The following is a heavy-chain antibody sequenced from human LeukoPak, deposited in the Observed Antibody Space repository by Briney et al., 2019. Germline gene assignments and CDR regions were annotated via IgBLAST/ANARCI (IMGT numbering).Heavy chain of an antibody. D-gene: IGHD1-14*01. Sequence: GGSLRLSCAVSGXTXXSYWMSWVRQAXXXXXXXXXNIKEDGSEKYYVDSVKGRFTISRDNSKNTLYLQMNSLRAEDTAVYFCAKDYRVGPPIWYFDLWGRGTLVTVSS. V-gene: IGHV3-7*03. J-gene: IGHJ2*01. CDR3: AKDYRVGPPIWYFDL. CDR1: GXTXXSYW. CDR2: IKEDGSEK.